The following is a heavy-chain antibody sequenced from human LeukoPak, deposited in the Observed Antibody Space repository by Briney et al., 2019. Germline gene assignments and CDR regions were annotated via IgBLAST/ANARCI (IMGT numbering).Heavy chain of an antibody. V-gene: IGHV4-38-2*01. J-gene: IGHJ5*02. D-gene: IGHD2-2*01. Sequence: SETLSLTCAVSGYSISSGYYWGWIRQPPGKGLEWIGSIYHSGSTYYNPSLKSRVTISVDPSKNQFSLKLSSGTAPDTAVYYCARLGVVVVPAAKTLINWFDPWGQGTLVTVSS. CDR1: GYSISSGYY. CDR2: IYHSGST. CDR3: ARLGVVVVPAAKTLINWFDP.